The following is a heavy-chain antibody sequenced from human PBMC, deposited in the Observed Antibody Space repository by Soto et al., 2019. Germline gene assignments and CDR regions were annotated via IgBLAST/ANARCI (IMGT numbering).Heavy chain of an antibody. CDR3: ATAADYGSVFDI. V-gene: IGHV3-30*03. D-gene: IGHD3-16*01. J-gene: IGHJ3*02. Sequence: PGGSLRLSCSASGFSFSRRAMHWVRQAPGKGLEWVAVVSFDGNDENIAESVRGRFSTSRDNAKKTLYLDMESLRADDTAIYSCATAADYGSVFDIWGQGKAVTVSS. CDR1: GFSFSRRA. CDR2: VSFDGNDE.